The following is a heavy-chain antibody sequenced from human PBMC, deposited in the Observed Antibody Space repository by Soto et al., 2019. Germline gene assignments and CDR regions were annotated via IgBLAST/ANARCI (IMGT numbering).Heavy chain of an antibody. CDR3: AKWERGQDALDI. D-gene: IGHD1-26*01. CDR1: GVTPSNSA. J-gene: IGHJ3*02. Sequence: GSSVKVSCKASGVTPSNSAISWVLQAPGQGLEWMGGIIPVFGLVKYAQNFQGRVTITADESTNTAYMELSSLRSEDTAVYYCAKWERGQDALDIWG. V-gene: IGHV1-69*13. CDR2: IIPVFGLV.